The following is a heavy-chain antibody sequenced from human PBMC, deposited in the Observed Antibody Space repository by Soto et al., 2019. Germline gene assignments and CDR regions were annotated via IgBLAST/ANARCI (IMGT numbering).Heavy chain of an antibody. CDR1: GVSITSTNW. J-gene: IGHJ5*02. CDR2: IYHSGTT. Sequence: TSETLSLTCAVSGVSITSTNWWSWVRQPPGKGLEWIGEIYHSGTTNYNPSLKSRVTISVDKSKNQFSLKLTSVTAADTAVYYCAGDRGIGAAGSWGQGILVTVSS. CDR3: AGDRGIGAAGS. D-gene: IGHD6-13*01. V-gene: IGHV4-4*02.